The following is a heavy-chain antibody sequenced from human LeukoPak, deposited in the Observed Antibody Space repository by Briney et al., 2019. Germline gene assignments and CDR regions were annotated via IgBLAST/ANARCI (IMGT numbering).Heavy chain of an antibody. V-gene: IGHV1-2*02. CDR3: ARTFWTYLNWFDT. J-gene: IGHJ5*02. CDR1: GHTFTGHY. D-gene: IGHD1-7*01. Sequence: ASVKVSCKASGHTFTGHYMHWVRQAPGQRLEWMGWINPNSGGTDYAQKFQGRVTMTRDTSVNTAYMELSSLKSDDTAVYYCARTFWTYLNWFDTWGQGTLVTVSS. CDR2: INPNSGGT.